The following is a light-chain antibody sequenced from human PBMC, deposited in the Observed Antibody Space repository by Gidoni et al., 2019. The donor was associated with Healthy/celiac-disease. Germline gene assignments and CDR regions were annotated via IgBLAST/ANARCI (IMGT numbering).Light chain of an antibody. CDR3: QQRSNWPPSS. CDR2: DAS. V-gene: IGKV3-11*01. J-gene: IGKJ2*04. Sequence: EIVFTQSPATLPLSPGERATLSCRASQSVSSYLAWYQQKPGQAPRLLIYDASNRATGIPARFSGSGSGTDFTLTISSLEPEDFAVYYCQQRSNWPPSSFGQGTKLEIK. CDR1: QSVSSY.